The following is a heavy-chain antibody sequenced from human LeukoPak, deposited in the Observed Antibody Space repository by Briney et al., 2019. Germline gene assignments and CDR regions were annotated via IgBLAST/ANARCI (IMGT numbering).Heavy chain of an antibody. CDR2: ISSSSSTI. CDR1: GLTFSSYS. Sequence: GGSLRLSCAASGLTFSSYSMNWVRQAPGKGLEWVSYISSSSSTIYYADSVKGRFTISRDNAKNSLYLQMNSLRAEDTAVYYCARDQSITIFGVVNDAFDIWGQGTMVTVSS. J-gene: IGHJ3*02. CDR3: ARDQSITIFGVVNDAFDI. V-gene: IGHV3-48*01. D-gene: IGHD3-3*01.